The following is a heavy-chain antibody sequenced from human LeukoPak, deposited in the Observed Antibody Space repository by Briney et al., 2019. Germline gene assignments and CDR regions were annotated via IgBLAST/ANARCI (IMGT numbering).Heavy chain of an antibody. Sequence: KTSETLSLTCTVSGGSISSSGYYWGWIRQPPGKGLEWIGSIYYSGSTYYNPSLKSRVTISVDTSKNQFSLKLSSLTAADTAVYYCASLNWNSRTWFDPWGQGTLVTVSS. D-gene: IGHD1-7*01. J-gene: IGHJ5*02. CDR1: GGSISSSGYY. CDR2: IYYSGST. CDR3: ASLNWNSRTWFDP. V-gene: IGHV4-39*01.